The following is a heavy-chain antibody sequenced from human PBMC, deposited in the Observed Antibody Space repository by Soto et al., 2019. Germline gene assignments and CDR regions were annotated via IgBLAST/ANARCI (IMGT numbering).Heavy chain of an antibody. J-gene: IGHJ3*02. V-gene: IGHV3-48*01. Sequence: GGSLRLSCAASGFTFSSYSMNWVRQAPGKGLEWVSYISSSSSTIYYADSVKGRFTISRDDAKNSLYLQMNSLRAEDTAVYYCAREHRYYDFWSGYSRHDAFDIWGQGTMVTVSS. CDR3: AREHRYYDFWSGYSRHDAFDI. D-gene: IGHD3-3*01. CDR1: GFTFSSYS. CDR2: ISSSSSTI.